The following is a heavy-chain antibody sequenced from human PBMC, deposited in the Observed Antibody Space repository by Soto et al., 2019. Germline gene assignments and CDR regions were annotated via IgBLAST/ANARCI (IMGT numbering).Heavy chain of an antibody. CDR3: ARDLRVAGRLGYY. D-gene: IGHD6-19*01. Sequence: EVQLVESGGGLVKPGGSLRLSCAASGFTFSSYSMNWVRQAPGKGLEWVSSISSSSSYIYYADSVKGRFTISRDNAKNSLYLQMNSLRAEDTAVYYCARDLRVAGRLGYYWGQGTLVTVSS. J-gene: IGHJ4*02. CDR1: GFTFSSYS. V-gene: IGHV3-21*01. CDR2: ISSSSSYI.